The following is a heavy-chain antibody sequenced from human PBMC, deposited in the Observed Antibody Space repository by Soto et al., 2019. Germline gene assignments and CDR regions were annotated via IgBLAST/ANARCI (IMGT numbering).Heavy chain of an antibody. J-gene: IGHJ4*02. CDR3: ARSDCSSTSCQQYYFDY. Sequence: GESLKISCAASGFTFSSYGMHWVRQAPGKGLEWVAVIWYDGSNKYYADSVKGRFTISRDNSKNTLYLQMNSLRAEDTAVYYCARSDCSSTSCQQYYFDYWGQGTLVTVSS. CDR1: GFTFSSYG. CDR2: IWYDGSNK. V-gene: IGHV3-33*01. D-gene: IGHD2-2*01.